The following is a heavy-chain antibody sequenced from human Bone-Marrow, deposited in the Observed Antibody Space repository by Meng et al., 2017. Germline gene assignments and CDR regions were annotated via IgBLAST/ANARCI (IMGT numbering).Heavy chain of an antibody. Sequence: GSLRLSCTVSGGSISSYYWSWIRQPAGKGLEWIGRIYTSGSTNYNPSLKSRVTMSVDTSKNQFSLKLSSVTAADTAVYYCARVHASVGATPDYWGQGTLVTVSS. CDR2: IYTSGST. D-gene: IGHD1-26*01. CDR3: ARVHASVGATPDY. CDR1: GGSISSYY. V-gene: IGHV4-4*07. J-gene: IGHJ4*02.